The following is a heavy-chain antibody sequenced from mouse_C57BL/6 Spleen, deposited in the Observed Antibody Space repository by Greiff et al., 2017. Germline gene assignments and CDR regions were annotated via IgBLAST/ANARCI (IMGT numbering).Heavy chain of an antibody. V-gene: IGHV5-4*01. CDR3: ARDRREGYAMDY. Sequence: EVHLVESGGGLVKPGGSLKLSCAASGFTFSSYAMSWVRQTPEKRLEWVATISDGGSYTYYPDNVKGRFTISRDNAKNNLYLQMSHLKSEDTAMYYCARDRREGYAMDYWGQGTSVTVSS. J-gene: IGHJ4*01. CDR2: ISDGGSYT. CDR1: GFTFSSYA.